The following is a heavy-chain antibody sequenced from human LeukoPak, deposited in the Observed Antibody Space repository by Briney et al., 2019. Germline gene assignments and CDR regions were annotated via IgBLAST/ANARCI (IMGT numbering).Heavy chain of an antibody. CDR3: AREDVDTAMVDY. D-gene: IGHD5-18*01. J-gene: IGHJ4*02. CDR2: INPSGGST. CDR1: GYTFTSYY. Sequence: GASVKVSCKASGYTFTSYYMHWVRQAPGQGLEWMGIINPSGGSTSYAQKFQGRVTITADESTSTAYMELSSLRSEDTAVYYCAREDVDTAMVDYWGQGTLVTVSS. V-gene: IGHV1-46*01.